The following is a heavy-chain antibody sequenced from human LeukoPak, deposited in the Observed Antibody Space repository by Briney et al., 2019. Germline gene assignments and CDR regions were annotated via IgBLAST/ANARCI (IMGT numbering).Heavy chain of an antibody. Sequence: PGGSLRLSCAASGFTFRSYAMSWVRQAPGKGLEWVSAITGSGGSTYCADFVKGRFTISRDNSKNTLYLQMNSLRAEDTAVYYCAKKGPEAVIRAFDYWGQGTLVTVSS. V-gene: IGHV3-23*01. CDR1: GFTFRSYA. J-gene: IGHJ4*02. D-gene: IGHD1-14*01. CDR3: AKKGPEAVIRAFDY. CDR2: ITGSGGST.